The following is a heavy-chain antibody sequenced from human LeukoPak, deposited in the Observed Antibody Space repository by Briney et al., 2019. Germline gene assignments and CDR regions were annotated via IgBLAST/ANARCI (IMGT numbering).Heavy chain of an antibody. Sequence: GASVKVSCKASGYTFTGYYMHWVRQAPGQGLEWMGWINPNSGGTNYAQKFQGRVTMTRDTSISTAYMELSRLRSDDTAVYYCARVAIFGVPPKYFDYWGQGTQVTVSS. J-gene: IGHJ4*02. CDR1: GYTFTGYY. CDR2: INPNSGGT. D-gene: IGHD3-3*01. V-gene: IGHV1-2*02. CDR3: ARVAIFGVPPKYFDY.